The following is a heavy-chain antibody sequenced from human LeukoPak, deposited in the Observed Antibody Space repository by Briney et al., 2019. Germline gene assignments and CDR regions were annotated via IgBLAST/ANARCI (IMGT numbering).Heavy chain of an antibody. CDR3: ARDGDYYGSGSYGY. V-gene: IGHV4-39*07. CDR2: IYYSGST. J-gene: IGHJ4*02. D-gene: IGHD3-10*01. Sequence: SETLSLTCTVSGGSISSSSYYWGWIRQPPGKGLEWIGSIYYSGSTYYNPSLKSRVTISVDRSKNQFSLKLSSVTAADTAVYYCARDGDYYGSGSYGYWGQGTLVTVSS. CDR1: GGSISSSSYY.